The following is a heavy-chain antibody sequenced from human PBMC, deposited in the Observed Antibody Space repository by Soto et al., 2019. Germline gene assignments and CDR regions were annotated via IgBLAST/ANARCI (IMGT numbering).Heavy chain of an antibody. CDR2: MNPINGAA. CDR3: GRGPXPRAPAGGTPYYYAMDV. Sequence: ASVKVSCKASGYDFTAYDINWVRQASGQGLEWKGWMNPINGAAGSARRFQGRVSMTRNTATGTAYLELTSLRSDDTAVYYCGRGPXPRAPAGGTPYYYAMDVWGPGTTVTVSS. CDR1: GYDFTAYD. J-gene: IGHJ6*02. V-gene: IGHV1-8*02. D-gene: IGHD6-13*01.